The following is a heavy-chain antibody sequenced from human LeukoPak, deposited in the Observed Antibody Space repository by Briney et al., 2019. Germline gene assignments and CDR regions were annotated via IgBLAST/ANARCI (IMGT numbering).Heavy chain of an antibody. CDR3: AKGSLGYCSVRSCYGWASVDY. Sequence: GGSLRLSCAASGFTFDDYAMHWVRQVPGKGLEWVSGINWSSATIGYADSVKGRFTISRDSAKKSLYLQMNSLRTEDTALYYCAKGSLGYCSVRSCYGWASVDYCGQGTLVTVSS. CDR2: INWSSATI. V-gene: IGHV3-9*01. J-gene: IGHJ4*02. CDR1: GFTFDDYA. D-gene: IGHD2-15*01.